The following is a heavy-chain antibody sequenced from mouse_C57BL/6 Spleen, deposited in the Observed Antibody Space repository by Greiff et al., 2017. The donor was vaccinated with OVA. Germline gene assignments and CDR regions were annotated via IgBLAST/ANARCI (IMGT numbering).Heavy chain of an antibody. CDR2: IDPETGGT. V-gene: IGHV1-15*01. CDR3: TRDGVSFAY. Sequence: VQVVESGAELVRPGASVTLSCKASGYTFTDYEMHWVKQTPVHGLEWIGAIDPETGGTAYNQKFKGKAILTADTSSSTAYMELRSLASEDSAVYYCTRDGVSFAYWGQGTLVTVSA. CDR1: GYTFTDYE. J-gene: IGHJ3*01.